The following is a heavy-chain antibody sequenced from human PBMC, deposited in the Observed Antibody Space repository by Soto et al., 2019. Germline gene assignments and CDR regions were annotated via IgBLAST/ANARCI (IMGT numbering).Heavy chain of an antibody. CDR3: ARDRSLGIAAAGLDY. V-gene: IGHV3-33*01. CDR2: ISYAGSNK. CDR1: GFTFTTFG. D-gene: IGHD6-13*01. J-gene: IGHJ4*02. Sequence: QVQLVESGGGVVQPGRSLRLSCEASGFTFTTFGIHWVRQAPGKGLEWVAVISYAGSNKYIADPFRGRFTTSRDNSKNMVYLQMKSLRVDDTAVYYCARDRSLGIAAAGLDYWGPGTLVTVSS.